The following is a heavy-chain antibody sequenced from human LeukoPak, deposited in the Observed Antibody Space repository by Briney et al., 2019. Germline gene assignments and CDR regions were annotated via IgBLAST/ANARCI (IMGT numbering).Heavy chain of an antibody. CDR1: GGSISSYY. CDR2: IYYSGST. D-gene: IGHD6-13*01. CDR3: ARGLGAAAGDDY. V-gene: IGHV4-59*12. Sequence: PSETLSLTCTVSGGSISSYYWSWIRQPPGKGLEWIGYIYYSGSTNYNPSLKSRVTISVDTSKNQFSLKLSSVTAADTAVYYCARGLGAAAGDDYWGQGTLVTVSS. J-gene: IGHJ4*02.